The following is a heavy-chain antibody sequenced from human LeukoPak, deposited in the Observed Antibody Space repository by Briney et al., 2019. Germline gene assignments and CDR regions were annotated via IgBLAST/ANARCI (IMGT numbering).Heavy chain of an antibody. D-gene: IGHD3-10*01. Sequence: ASVKVSCKASGYTFTSYYMHWVRQAPGQGLEWMGWINPNSGGTNYAQKFQGRVTMTRDTSISTAYMELSRLRSDDTAVYYCARLTYMVRGVIITVGAFDIWGQGTMVTVSS. CDR2: INPNSGGT. CDR1: GYTFTSYY. J-gene: IGHJ3*02. V-gene: IGHV1-2*02. CDR3: ARLTYMVRGVIITVGAFDI.